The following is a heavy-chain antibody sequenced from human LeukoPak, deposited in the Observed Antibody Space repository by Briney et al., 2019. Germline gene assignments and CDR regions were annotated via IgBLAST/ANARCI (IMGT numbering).Heavy chain of an antibody. V-gene: IGHV3-23*01. J-gene: IGHJ4*02. CDR3: AKDRGYSYGNVDY. CDR1: GFTFSSYA. CDR2: ISGSGGST. D-gene: IGHD5-18*01. Sequence: GGSLRLSCAASGFTFSSYAMSWVRQAPGKGREGVSAISGSGGSTYYADSVKGGFTISRDTSKNTLYLQMNSLSAEDTAVYYCAKDRGYSYGNVDYWAQGTLVTVSS.